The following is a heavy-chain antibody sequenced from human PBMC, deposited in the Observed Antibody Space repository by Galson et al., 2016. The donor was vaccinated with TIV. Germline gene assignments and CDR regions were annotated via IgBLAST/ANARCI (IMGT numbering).Heavy chain of an antibody. CDR1: GYRFTNHW. Sequence: QSGAEVKKPGESLKISCKASGYRFTNHWIGWVRQMPGKGPEWMGVIYPGDSDIRYSPSFQGQVTISADKSSSTAHLQWSSLKASDTAMDYCARHEGYDYSASDYWCQGTLVTVSS. D-gene: IGHD3-22*01. J-gene: IGHJ4*02. CDR3: ARHEGYDYSASDY. V-gene: IGHV5-51*01. CDR2: IYPGDSDI.